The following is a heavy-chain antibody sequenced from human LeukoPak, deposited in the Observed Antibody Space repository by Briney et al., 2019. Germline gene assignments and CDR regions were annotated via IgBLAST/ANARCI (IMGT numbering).Heavy chain of an antibody. CDR1: GFTFSSYW. J-gene: IGHJ3*02. CDR2: INSDGSST. Sequence: GGSLRLSCAASGFTFSSYWMHWVRQAPGKGLVWVSRINSDGSSTSYAGSVKGRFTISRDNAKSTLYLQMNSLRAEDTAVYYCARGARPRYCSSTSCYITGAFDIWGQGTMVTVSS. V-gene: IGHV3-74*01. CDR3: ARGARPRYCSSTSCYITGAFDI. D-gene: IGHD2-2*02.